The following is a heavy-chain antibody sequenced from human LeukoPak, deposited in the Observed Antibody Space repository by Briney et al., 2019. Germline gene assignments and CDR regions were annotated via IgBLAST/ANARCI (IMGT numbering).Heavy chain of an antibody. CDR2: ISGYNGST. V-gene: IGHV1-18*01. Sequence: ASVKVSCKASGYTFTSYGITWVRQAPGQGLEWMGWISGYNGSTKYAQKFQGRVTMTTDTSTSTVYMGLRSLRSDDTAVYYCARDGRHRYYYDSSGFYGGWFDPWGQGTLVTVSS. CDR3: ARDGRHRYYYDSSGFYGGWFDP. J-gene: IGHJ5*02. CDR1: GYTFTSYG. D-gene: IGHD3-22*01.